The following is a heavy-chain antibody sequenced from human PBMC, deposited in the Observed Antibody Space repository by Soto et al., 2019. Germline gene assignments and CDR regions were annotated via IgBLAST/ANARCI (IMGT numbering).Heavy chain of an antibody. V-gene: IGHV3-30*18. CDR3: AKDKWGYSSSSSDGMDV. D-gene: IGHD6-6*01. CDR1: GFTFSSYG. CDR2: IVYDGSNK. J-gene: IGHJ6*02. Sequence: ESGGGGVQPGRSLRLSCAASGFTFSSYGMHWVRQAPGKGLEWVAVIVYDGSNKYYEESVKGRFTISRDNSKNTPYLQMKSLRAEDTAVYYCAKDKWGYSSSSSDGMDVWGQGTTFTVSS.